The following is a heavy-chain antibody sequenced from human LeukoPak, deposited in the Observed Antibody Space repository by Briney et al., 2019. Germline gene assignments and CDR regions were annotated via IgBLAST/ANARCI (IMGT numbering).Heavy chain of an antibody. J-gene: IGHJ4*02. CDR1: GYTFTSYD. CDR2: MNPNSGNT. V-gene: IGHV1-8*01. Sequence: ASVKVSCKASGYTFTSYDINWVRQATGQGLEWMGWMNPNSGNTGYAQKFQGRVTMTRNTSISTAYMELSRLRSDDTAVYYCARVADIVVVPAAIGLFDYWGQGTLVTVSS. CDR3: ARVADIVVVPAAIGLFDY. D-gene: IGHD2-2*02.